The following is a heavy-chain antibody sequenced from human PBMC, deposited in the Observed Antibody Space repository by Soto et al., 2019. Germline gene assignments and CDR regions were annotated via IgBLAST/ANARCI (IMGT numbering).Heavy chain of an antibody. CDR2: ISAYSGNT. Sequence: QVQLVQSGAEVKKPGASVKVSCKASGYTFTSYGISWVRQAPGQGLEWMGWISAYSGNTNYAQKLQGRVTMTTDTSTSTAYMELRSLRSDDTAVYYCARAIQTDYYYYYYYMDVWGKGTTVTVSS. CDR1: GYTFTSYG. V-gene: IGHV1-18*01. D-gene: IGHD2-2*02. CDR3: ARAIQTDYYYYYYYMDV. J-gene: IGHJ6*03.